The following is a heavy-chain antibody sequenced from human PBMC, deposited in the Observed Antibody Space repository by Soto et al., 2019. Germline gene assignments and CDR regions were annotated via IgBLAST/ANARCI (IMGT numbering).Heavy chain of an antibody. V-gene: IGHV4-30-2*01. CDR3: ARGGVVAARVPFDI. Sequence: SETLSLTCAVSGGSISSGGYSWHWIRQPPGKSLERSGYIDHSGSTYYNPSLKSQITISADSSRNQFSLKLSSVTAADTAMYYCARGGVVAARVPFDIWGQGTMVTVSS. D-gene: IGHD2-15*01. CDR1: GGSISSGGYS. J-gene: IGHJ3*02. CDR2: IDHSGST.